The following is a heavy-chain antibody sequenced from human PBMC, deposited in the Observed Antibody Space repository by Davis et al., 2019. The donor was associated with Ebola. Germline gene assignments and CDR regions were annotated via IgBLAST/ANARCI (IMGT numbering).Heavy chain of an antibody. V-gene: IGHV3-30*04. CDR3: ARDSIFGVVIGGYFDY. D-gene: IGHD3-3*01. CDR1: GFTFSSYA. CDR2: ISYDGSNK. J-gene: IGHJ4*02. Sequence: GESLKISCAASGFTFSSYAMHWVRQAPGKGLEWVAVISYDGSNKYYADSVKGRFTISRDNSKNTLYLQMNSLRAEDTAVYYCARDSIFGVVIGGYFDYWGQGTLVTVAS.